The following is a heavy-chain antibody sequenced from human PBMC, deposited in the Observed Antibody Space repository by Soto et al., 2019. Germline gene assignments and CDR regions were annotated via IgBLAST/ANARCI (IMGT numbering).Heavy chain of an antibody. J-gene: IGHJ4*02. CDR1: GFMFSSHT. CDR3: ARERQGVFGLPTGSTSSY. D-gene: IGHD3-3*01. Sequence: HPGGSLRLSCAASGFMFSSHTMPWVRQAPGKGLESVSYISGSSDSIHYADSVKGRFTISRDNAKNTVNLQMNRLRDEDTGVYYCARERQGVFGLPTGSTSSYWGQGAMVTVSS. CDR2: ISGSSDSI. V-gene: IGHV3-48*02.